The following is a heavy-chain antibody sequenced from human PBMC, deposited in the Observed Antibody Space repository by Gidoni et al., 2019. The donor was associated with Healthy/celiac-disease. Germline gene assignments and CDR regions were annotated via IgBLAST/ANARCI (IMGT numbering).Heavy chain of an antibody. J-gene: IGHJ4*02. CDR1: GFTFSSYW. CDR3: ARGPYSYGHFDY. D-gene: IGHD5-18*01. Sequence: EVPLVESGGGLVQPGGSLSLSCAASGFTFSSYWMHWVRQAPGKGLVWVSRINSDGSSTSYADSVKGRFTISRDNAKNTLYLQMNSLRAEDTAGYYCARGPYSYGHFDYWGQGTLVTVSS. V-gene: IGHV3-74*01. CDR2: INSDGSST.